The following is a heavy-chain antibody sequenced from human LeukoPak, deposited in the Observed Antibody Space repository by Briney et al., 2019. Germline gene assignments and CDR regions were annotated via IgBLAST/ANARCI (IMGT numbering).Heavy chain of an antibody. CDR2: INPDNGDT. J-gene: IGHJ4*02. Sequence: ASVKVSCKASGYTFTGYYMHWVRQAPGQGLEWMGWINPDNGDTNYAQKFQGRVTMTRDTSISTVYMELSRLRSDETAIYYCARDRREGELQENPGDYWGQGTLVTISS. V-gene: IGHV1-2*02. CDR1: GYTFTGYY. D-gene: IGHD1-26*01. CDR3: ARDRREGELQENPGDY.